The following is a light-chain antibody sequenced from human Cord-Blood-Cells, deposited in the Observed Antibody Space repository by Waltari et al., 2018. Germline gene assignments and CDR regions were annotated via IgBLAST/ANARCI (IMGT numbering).Light chain of an antibody. CDR2: RNN. CDR3: SAWDSSLSAWV. J-gene: IGLJ3*02. Sequence: QAGLTQPPSVSKGLRQTVTLTCTGNSNNVGNQGAAWLQQHQGHPPKLLSYRNNNRPSGSSERLSASRSGNTASLTITGLQPEDEADYYCSAWDSSLSAWVFGGGTKLTVL. V-gene: IGLV10-54*01. CDR1: SNNVGNQG.